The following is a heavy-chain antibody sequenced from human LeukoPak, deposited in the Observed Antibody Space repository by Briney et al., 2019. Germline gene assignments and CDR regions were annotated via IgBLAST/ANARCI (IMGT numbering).Heavy chain of an antibody. CDR1: GGSISSSNYY. D-gene: IGHD6-13*01. Sequence: SETLSFTCTVPGGSISSSNYYWGWIRQPPGKGLEWIGSINYSGSTYYNPSLKSRVTTSVDTSKNQFSLKLSSVTAADTAVYYCARLEIAAAGNRWFDPWGQGTLVTVSS. J-gene: IGHJ5*02. CDR2: INYSGST. V-gene: IGHV4-39*07. CDR3: ARLEIAAAGNRWFDP.